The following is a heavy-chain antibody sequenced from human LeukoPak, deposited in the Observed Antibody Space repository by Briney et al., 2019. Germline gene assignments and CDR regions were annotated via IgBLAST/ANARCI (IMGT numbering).Heavy chain of an antibody. D-gene: IGHD2-2*01. CDR2: IYYSGST. J-gene: IGHJ4*02. Sequence: SETLSLTCTVSGGSISSGGYYWSWIRQHPGKGLEWIGYIYYSGSTYYNPSLKSRVTISVDTSKNQFSLKLSSVTAADTAVYYCARGAQSIEPVVPAATLVFDYWGQGTLVTVSS. V-gene: IGHV4-31*03. CDR3: ARGAQSIEPVVPAATLVFDY. CDR1: GGSISSGGYY.